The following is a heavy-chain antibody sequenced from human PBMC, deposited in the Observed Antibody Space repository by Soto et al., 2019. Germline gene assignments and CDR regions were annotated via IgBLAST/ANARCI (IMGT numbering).Heavy chain of an antibody. CDR1: GGTFSTYA. Sequence: QVQLEQSGGEVKQPGSSVRVSCKTSGGTFSTYAINWVRQAPGQGLEWMGAIIPLFGTADYSQKFQGRVTSTADESTRTAYMELSSLRFDDTAVYFCARPKGTYSSGYYYFDFWGQGTLVTVSS. V-gene: IGHV1-69*01. CDR3: ARPKGTYSSGYYYFDF. D-gene: IGHD6-19*01. J-gene: IGHJ4*02. CDR2: IIPLFGTA.